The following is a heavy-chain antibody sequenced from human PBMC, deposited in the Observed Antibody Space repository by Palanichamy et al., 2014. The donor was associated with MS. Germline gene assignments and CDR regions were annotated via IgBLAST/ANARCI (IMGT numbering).Heavy chain of an antibody. D-gene: IGHD2-2*03. CDR3: ARDRVGYCSSTSCRGVGGMDV. CDR2: IIPIFGTA. J-gene: IGHJ6*02. CDR1: GGTFSSYA. V-gene: IGHV1-69*01. Sequence: QLVQSGREVKKPGSSVKVSCKASGGTFSSYAISWVRQAPGQGLEWMGGIIPIFGTANYAQKFQGRVTITADESTSTAYMELSSLRSEDTAVYYCARDRVGYCSSTSCRGVGGMDVWGQGTTVTVSS.